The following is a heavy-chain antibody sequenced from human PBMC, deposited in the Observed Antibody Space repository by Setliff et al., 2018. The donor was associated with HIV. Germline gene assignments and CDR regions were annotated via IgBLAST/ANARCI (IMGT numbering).Heavy chain of an antibody. CDR3: ARVGNYRGYGMDV. CDR1: GFTLSNYA. V-gene: IGHV3-30*03. Sequence: PGGSLRLSCAASGFTLSNYAMNWVRQAPGKGLEWVAVISYDGSNKYYADSVKGRFTISRNNSKNSLYLQMNSLRAEDTAVYYCARVGNYRGYGMDVWGQGTTVTVSS. D-gene: IGHD3-16*02. CDR2: ISYDGSNK. J-gene: IGHJ6*02.